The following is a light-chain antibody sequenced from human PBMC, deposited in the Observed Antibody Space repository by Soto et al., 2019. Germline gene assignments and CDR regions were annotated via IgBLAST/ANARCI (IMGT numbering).Light chain of an antibody. CDR3: QQYGRSLWT. J-gene: IGKJ1*01. CDR1: QSVSSY. Sequence: IVMTQSPATLSMSPGERATLSCRASQSVSSYLAWYQQKPGQAPRLLIYDASNRATGIPARFSGSGSGTDFTLTISRLEPEDFAVYYCQQYGRSLWTFGQGTKVDIK. CDR2: DAS. V-gene: IGKV3-20*01.